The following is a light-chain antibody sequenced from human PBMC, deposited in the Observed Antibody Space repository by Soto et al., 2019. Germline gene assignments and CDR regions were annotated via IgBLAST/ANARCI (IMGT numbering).Light chain of an antibody. CDR3: QEYTDNSGP. V-gene: IGKV1-5*01. CDR1: QSLTSW. Sequence: DIQMAQSPSTRSASVADIVIITCRASQSLTSWLAWYQQKPGKAPQLLIYDASSLESGVPSRFSGSESGTEFTLTITSLQPDDSATYYCQEYTDNSGPFGQGTRWIS. J-gene: IGKJ1*01. CDR2: DAS.